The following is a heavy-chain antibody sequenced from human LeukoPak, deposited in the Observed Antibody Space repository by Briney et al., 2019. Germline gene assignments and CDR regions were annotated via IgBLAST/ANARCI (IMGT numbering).Heavy chain of an antibody. CDR1: GFPFSRYW. D-gene: IGHD1-26*01. CDR2: IKQDGSEK. J-gene: IGHJ4*02. V-gene: IGHV3-7*03. CDR3: ANSLTGIVGAITFDY. Sequence: GGSLRLSCAASGFPFSRYWMTWVRQAPGKGLEWVANIKQDGSEKYYVDSAKGRFAISRDNAKSSLYLQMNSLRAEDTAVYYCANSLTGIVGAITFDYWGQGTLVTVSS.